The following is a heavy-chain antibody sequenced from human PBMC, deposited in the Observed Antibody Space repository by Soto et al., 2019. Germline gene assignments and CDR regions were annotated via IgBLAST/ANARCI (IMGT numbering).Heavy chain of an antibody. Sequence: ASVKVSCKASGYIFTAHSMHWVRQALGQGLEWVGWFNPNSGDTIYAQKFQGRVTLTRDTSISTAYMELYSLRSDDTAVYYCTREASAVISLDYWGQGTLVTVSS. CDR2: FNPNSGDT. J-gene: IGHJ4*02. D-gene: IGHD6-19*01. CDR3: TREASAVISLDY. V-gene: IGHV1-2*02. CDR1: GYIFTAHS.